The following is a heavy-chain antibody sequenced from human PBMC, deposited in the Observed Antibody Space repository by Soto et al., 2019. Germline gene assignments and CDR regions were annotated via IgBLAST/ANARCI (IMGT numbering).Heavy chain of an antibody. CDR3: ARVPHYYDSSGPTQTNFDY. CDR1: GGSISSGGYY. J-gene: IGHJ4*02. Sequence: SETLSLTCTVSGGSISSGGYYWSWIRQHPGKGLEWIGYIYYSGSTYYNPSLKSRVTISVDTSKNQFSLKLSSVTAADTAVYYCARVPHYYDSSGPTQTNFDYWGQGTLVTVSS. V-gene: IGHV4-31*03. D-gene: IGHD3-22*01. CDR2: IYYSGST.